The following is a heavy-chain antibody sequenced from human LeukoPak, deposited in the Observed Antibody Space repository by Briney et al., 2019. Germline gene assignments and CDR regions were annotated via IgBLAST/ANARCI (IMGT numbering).Heavy chain of an antibody. CDR1: VFSFSRYA. CDR2: ISSNGAST. Sequence: GGSLRLSCSASVFSFSRYAMHWVRQGPGKGLEHVSTISSNGASTYCADSAKGRFTISRDNSKNTLYLQLSSLSAEDTAVYYCVKGGYYDSSGFPEYFQDWGQGTLVSASS. CDR3: VKGGYYDSSGFPEYFQD. D-gene: IGHD3-22*01. J-gene: IGHJ1*01. V-gene: IGHV3-64D*09.